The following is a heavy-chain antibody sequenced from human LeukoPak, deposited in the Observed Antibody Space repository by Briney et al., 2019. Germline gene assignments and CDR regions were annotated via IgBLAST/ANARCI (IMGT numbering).Heavy chain of an antibody. CDR2: IYPGDSDT. Sequence: GESLKISCKGSGYSFTSYWIGWVGQMHGKGLEWMGIIYPGDSDTRYSPSFQGQVTISADKSISTAYLQWSSLKASDTAMYYCAIITVTSAGGDAFDIWGQGTMVTVSS. CDR1: GYSFTSYW. D-gene: IGHD4-11*01. J-gene: IGHJ3*02. V-gene: IGHV5-51*01. CDR3: AIITVTSAGGDAFDI.